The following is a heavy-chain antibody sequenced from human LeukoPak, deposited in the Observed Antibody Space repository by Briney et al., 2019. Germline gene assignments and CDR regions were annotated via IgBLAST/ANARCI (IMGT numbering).Heavy chain of an antibody. Sequence: SETLSLTCTVSGGSISSYYWSWIRQPPGKGLEWIGYIYYSGSTSYDPSLKSRVTISVDTSKNQFSLKLSSVTAADTAVYYCARDPGLQKPLNWFDPWGQGTLVTVSS. CDR3: ARDPGLQKPLNWFDP. CDR2: IYYSGST. CDR1: GGSISSYY. J-gene: IGHJ5*02. D-gene: IGHD4-11*01. V-gene: IGHV4-59*01.